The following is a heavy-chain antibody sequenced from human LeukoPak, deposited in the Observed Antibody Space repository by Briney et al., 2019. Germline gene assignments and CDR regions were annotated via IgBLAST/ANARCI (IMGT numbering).Heavy chain of an antibody. CDR3: LKVPNYSSGY. V-gene: IGHV3-64D*09. J-gene: IGHJ4*02. D-gene: IGHD6-25*01. Sequence: GGSLRLSCSASGFTFSTYAMHWGRPPPGKGLESVSTISSNGGSTYYADSVKGRFTISRDNSMNTLYLQMSSLTAEDTAVYYCLKVPNYSSGYWGQGTLVTVSS. CDR1: GFTFSTYA. CDR2: ISSNGGST.